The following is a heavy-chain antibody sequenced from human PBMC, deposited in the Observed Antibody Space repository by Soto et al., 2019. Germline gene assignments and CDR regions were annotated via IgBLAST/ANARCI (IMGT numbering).Heavy chain of an antibody. D-gene: IGHD3-22*01. V-gene: IGHV1-69*13. J-gene: IGHJ4*02. CDR3: AGTHFDSSGYYPYELDY. CDR1: GGTFSSYT. Sequence: SVKVSCKASGGTFSSYTFSWVRQAPGQGLEWMGGIIPFFGTANYAQRFQGRVTLTADESTSTAYMELSSLRSEDTAVYYCAGTHFDSSGYYPYELDYWGQGNLVTVSS. CDR2: IIPFFGTA.